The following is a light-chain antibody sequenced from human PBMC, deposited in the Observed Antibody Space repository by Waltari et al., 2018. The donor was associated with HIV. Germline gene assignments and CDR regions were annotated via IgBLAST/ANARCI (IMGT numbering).Light chain of an antibody. CDR1: SSNLGSNT. J-gene: IGLJ2*01. V-gene: IGLV1-44*01. CDR3: AAWDDSLNGHVV. CDR2: RNN. Sequence: QSVLTQPPSASGTPGQRVTISCSGSSSNLGSNTVNWYQPLPGTAPQLLIHRNNQRPSGVPDRFSGSKSGTSASLAISGLQSEDEADYYCAAWDDSLNGHVVFGGGTKLTVL.